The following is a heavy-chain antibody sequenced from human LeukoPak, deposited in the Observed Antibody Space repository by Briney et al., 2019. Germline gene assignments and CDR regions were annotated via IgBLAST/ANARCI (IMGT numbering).Heavy chain of an antibody. V-gene: IGHV4-4*07. CDR3: ARSNSGSYGWFVP. D-gene: IGHD1-26*01. CDR1: GDSMSGY. J-gene: IGHJ5*02. Sequence: SETLSLTCTVSGDSMSGYWGWVRQPAGKGLEWIGRISTSGGTDYNPSLKSRITMSVDTSKNQFSLKLRSMTAADTALYYCARSNSGSYGWFVPWGQGTLVTVSS. CDR2: ISTSGGT.